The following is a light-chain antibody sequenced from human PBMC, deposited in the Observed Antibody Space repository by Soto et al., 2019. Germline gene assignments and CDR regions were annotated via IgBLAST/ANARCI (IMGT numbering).Light chain of an antibody. Sequence: EIVLTQSPGTLSLSPGERVTLSCRASQSINNNYLAWYQHKPGQAPRLIVYGASARATGIPDRFSGSGSGTDFTLTISRLEPEDFAVYYCQQYSSLYTFGQGTKLEI. CDR3: QQYSSLYT. J-gene: IGKJ2*01. CDR1: QSINNNY. V-gene: IGKV3-20*01. CDR2: GAS.